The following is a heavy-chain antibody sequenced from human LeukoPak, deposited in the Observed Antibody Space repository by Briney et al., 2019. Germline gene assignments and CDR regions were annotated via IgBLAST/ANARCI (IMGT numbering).Heavy chain of an antibody. CDR1: GFTFSNYR. V-gene: IGHV3-48*02. CDR3: ARKDRSSGSFDY. D-gene: IGHD6-19*01. CDR2: ISSGSTI. Sequence: PGGSLRLPCAASGFTFSNYRMSWVRQAPGKGLEWVSYISSGSTIYYADSVKGRFTISRDNAKNSLYLQMNSLRDEDTAVYYCARKDRSSGSFDYWGQGTLVTVSS. J-gene: IGHJ4*02.